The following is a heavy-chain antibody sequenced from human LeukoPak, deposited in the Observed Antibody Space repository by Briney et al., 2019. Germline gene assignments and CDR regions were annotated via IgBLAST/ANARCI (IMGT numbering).Heavy chain of an antibody. CDR2: ISSSSGYI. V-gene: IGHV3-21*01. CDR1: GFTFSSYS. Sequence: GGSLRLSCAASGFTFSSYSMNWVRQAPGKGLEWVSSISSSSGYIYYADSVKGRFTISRDNAKNSLYLQMNSLRAEDTAVYYCARDPPYYYDSRSFDYWGQGTLVTVSS. CDR3: ARDPPYYYDSRSFDY. J-gene: IGHJ4*02. D-gene: IGHD3-22*01.